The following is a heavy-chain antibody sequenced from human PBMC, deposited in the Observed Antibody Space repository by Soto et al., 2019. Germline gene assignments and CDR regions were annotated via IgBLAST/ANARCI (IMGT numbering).Heavy chain of an antibody. Sequence: PSDTLSLTCSVSGGSISSSTHYWGWIRQPPGKGLEWIASVYYGGSTYYNPSLKSRVTISIETSKKQFTIRMSSVTAADTAVYYCARQSFDSSGYYYSGYGMDVWGQGTTVT. CDR3: ARQSFDSSGYYYSGYGMDV. J-gene: IGHJ6*02. V-gene: IGHV4-39*01. CDR2: VYYGGST. CDR1: GGSISSSTHY. D-gene: IGHD3-22*01.